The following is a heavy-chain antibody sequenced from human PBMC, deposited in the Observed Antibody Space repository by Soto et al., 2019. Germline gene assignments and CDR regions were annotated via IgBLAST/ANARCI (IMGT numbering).Heavy chain of an antibody. V-gene: IGHV6-1*01. D-gene: IGHD3-3*01. CDR3: ANMDDS. J-gene: IGHJ4*02. CDR1: GDSVSSNSAA. Sequence: QALSLPSAISGDSVSSNSAAWNWVRQSPSRGLEWLGRTYYRSKWYNDYAVSVRGRITISPDTSKNQFSLQMSSVTPEDTAVYYCANMDDSWGQGTLVTVSS. CDR2: TYYRSKWYN.